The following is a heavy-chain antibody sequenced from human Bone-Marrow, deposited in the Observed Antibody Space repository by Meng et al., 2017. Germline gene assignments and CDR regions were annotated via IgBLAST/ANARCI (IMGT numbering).Heavy chain of an antibody. CDR2: IYHSGST. Sequence: QVQLQESGPGLVKPSQTLSLTCTVSGGSISSGTYYWTWIRQPPGKGLEWIGYIYHSGSTDYNPSLKSRLTMSVDTSKNQFSLRLNSVTAADTAVFYCARAFSGPLDSWGRGTLVTVSS. V-gene: IGHV4-30-4*01. CDR3: ARAFSGPLDS. CDR1: GGSISSGTYY. J-gene: IGHJ4*02. D-gene: IGHD3-10*01.